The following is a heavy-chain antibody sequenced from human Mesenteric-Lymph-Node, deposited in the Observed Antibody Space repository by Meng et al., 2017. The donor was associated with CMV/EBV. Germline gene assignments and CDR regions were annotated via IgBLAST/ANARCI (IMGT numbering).Heavy chain of an antibody. CDR1: GFTFSSYW. CDR2: INSDGSST. J-gene: IGHJ3*02. V-gene: IGHV3-74*01. Sequence: GESLKISCAASGFTFSSYWMHWVRQAPGKGLVWVSRINSDGSSTNYADSVKGRFTISRDNAKNTLYLQMNSLRAEDTAVYYCARRANYDSRAFDIWGQGTMVTVSS. D-gene: IGHD3-3*01. CDR3: ARRANYDSRAFDI.